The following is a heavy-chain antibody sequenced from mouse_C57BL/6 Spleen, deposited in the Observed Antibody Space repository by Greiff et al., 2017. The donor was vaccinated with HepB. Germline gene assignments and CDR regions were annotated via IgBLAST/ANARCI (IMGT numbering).Heavy chain of an antibody. CDR2: IHPNSGST. J-gene: IGHJ3*01. CDR1: GYTFTSYW. D-gene: IGHD1-1*01. V-gene: IGHV1-64*01. Sequence: QVQLQQSGAELVKPGASVKLSCKASGYTFTSYWMHWVKQRPGQGLEWIGMIHPNSGSTNYNEKFKSKATLTVDKSSSQAYMQLSSLTSEDSSVYYCARIAIYYYGSSPFAYWGQGTLVTVSA. CDR3: ARIAIYYYGSSPFAY.